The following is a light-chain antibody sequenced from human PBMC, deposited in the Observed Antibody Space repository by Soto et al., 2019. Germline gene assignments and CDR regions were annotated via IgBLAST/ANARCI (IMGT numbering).Light chain of an antibody. CDR1: SSDIGVYNY. CDR3: SSFTTNRLYV. J-gene: IGLJ1*01. CDR2: EVN. Sequence: QSALTQPASVSGSPGQSITFSCTGTSSDIGVYNYVSWYQQHPGKAPKLMIYEVNNRPSGVSNRFSGSKSGNTASLTISGLQAEDEADYYCSSFTTNRLYVFGPGTKLTVL. V-gene: IGLV2-14*01.